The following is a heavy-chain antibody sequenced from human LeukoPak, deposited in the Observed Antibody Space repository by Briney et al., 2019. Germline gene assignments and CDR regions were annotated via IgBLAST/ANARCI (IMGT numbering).Heavy chain of an antibody. J-gene: IGHJ4*03. Sequence: APVKPCCTASGYTFSTYYIHWVRQSPGQGLEWMGIINPSDYSTTSAQKFQGRVTMTKDTSTSTVYMDLSSLRSEDTAVYYCAYESSGPFTNWGPGTQVSVSS. CDR1: GYTFSTYY. CDR2: INPSDYST. V-gene: IGHV1-46*01. D-gene: IGHD6-19*01. CDR3: AYESSGPFTN.